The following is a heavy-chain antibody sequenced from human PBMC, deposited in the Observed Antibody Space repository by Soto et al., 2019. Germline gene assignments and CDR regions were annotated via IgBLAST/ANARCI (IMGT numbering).Heavy chain of an antibody. J-gene: IGHJ4*02. CDR1: GFTFTRYS. Sequence: GPLLLSCSAPGFTFTRYSMNWVRQAPGKGLEWVSSISSTTNYIYYADSMKGRFTVSRDNAKNSVYLEMNSLSAEDTALYYCARESEDLTSNFDYWGQGTLVTVYS. V-gene: IGHV3-21*01. CDR3: ARESEDLTSNFDY. CDR2: ISSTTNYI.